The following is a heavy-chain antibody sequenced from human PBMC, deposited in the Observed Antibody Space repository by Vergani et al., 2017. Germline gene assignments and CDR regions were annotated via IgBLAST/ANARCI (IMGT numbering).Heavy chain of an antibody. CDR3: ARASPVTIFGVDEHLQWFDP. CDR1: GGSFSGYY. Sequence: QVQLQQWGAGLLKPSETLSLTCAVYGGSFSGYYWSWIRQPPGKGLEWIGSIYYSGSTYYNPSLKSRVTISVDTSKNQFSLKLSSVTAADTAVYYCARASPVTIFGVDEHLQWFDPWGQGTLVTVSS. J-gene: IGHJ5*02. V-gene: IGHV4-34*01. CDR2: IYYSGST. D-gene: IGHD3-3*01.